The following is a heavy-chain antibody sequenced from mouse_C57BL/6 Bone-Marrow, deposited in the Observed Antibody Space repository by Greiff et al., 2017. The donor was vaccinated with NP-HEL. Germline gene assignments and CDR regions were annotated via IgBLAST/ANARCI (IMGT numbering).Heavy chain of an antibody. J-gene: IGHJ3*01. CDR1: GFTFSDYY. Sequence: EVKLMESGGGLVQPGGSLKLSCAASGFTFSDYYMYWVRQTPEKRLEWVAYISNGGGSTYYPDTVKGRFTISRDNAKNTLYLQMSRLKSEDTAMYYCARCDGYYGFAYWGQGTLVTVSA. V-gene: IGHV5-12*01. D-gene: IGHD2-3*01. CDR3: ARCDGYYGFAY. CDR2: ISNGGGST.